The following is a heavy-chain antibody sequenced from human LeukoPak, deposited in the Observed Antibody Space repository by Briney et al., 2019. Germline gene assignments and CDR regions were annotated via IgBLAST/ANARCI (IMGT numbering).Heavy chain of an antibody. D-gene: IGHD3-22*01. J-gene: IGHJ3*02. Sequence: ASVKVSCKASGYTFTSYGISWVRQAPGQGLEWMGWISAYNGNTNYAQKFQGRVTITTDESTSTAYMELSSLRSEDTAVYYCARESAYDSSGYYGNDAFDIWGQGTMVTVSS. CDR2: ISAYNGNT. V-gene: IGHV1-18*01. CDR1: GYTFTSYG. CDR3: ARESAYDSSGYYGNDAFDI.